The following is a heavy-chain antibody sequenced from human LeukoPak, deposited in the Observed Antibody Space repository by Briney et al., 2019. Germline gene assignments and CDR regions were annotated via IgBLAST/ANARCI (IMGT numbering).Heavy chain of an antibody. CDR3: ARDRGVTTSGYFDY. J-gene: IGHJ4*02. D-gene: IGHD4-17*01. CDR2: ISSSSSYI. V-gene: IGHV3-21*01. CDR1: GFTLSSYT. Sequence: GVSLRLSCAAAGFTLSSYTMTWVSQAPGKGLEWVSSISSSSSYIDYADSVKGRFTISRDNAKNSLYLQMNSLRAEDTAVYYCARDRGVTTSGYFDYWGQGTLVTVSS.